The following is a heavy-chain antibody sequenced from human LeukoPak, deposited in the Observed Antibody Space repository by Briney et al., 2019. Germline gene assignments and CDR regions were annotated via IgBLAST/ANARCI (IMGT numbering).Heavy chain of an antibody. CDR2: IKQDGSEI. CDR3: AEGSNYGDSSF. D-gene: IGHD4-17*01. Sequence: GGSLRLSCAASGFPLSTYWMSWVRQVPGKGGEWVANIKQDGSEIYYVDSVKGRFIVSRDNAKNSLYLQTNYLRAEDTAMYYCAEGSNYGDSSFWGQGTLVTVSS. V-gene: IGHV3-7*01. CDR1: GFPLSTYW. J-gene: IGHJ4*02.